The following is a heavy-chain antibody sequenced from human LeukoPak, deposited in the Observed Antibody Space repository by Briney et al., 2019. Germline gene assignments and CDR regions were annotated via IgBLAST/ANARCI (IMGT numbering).Heavy chain of an antibody. Sequence: GGSLRLSCAASGFTFSSYEMNWVRQAPGKGLEFVANIKHDGSERYYVDSVKGRFTISRDNAKNSLYLQMNSLRAEDTAFYYCAINGGGDSGYGNFDYWGQGTLVTVSS. CDR1: GFTFSSYE. CDR3: AINGGGDSGYGNFDY. CDR2: IKHDGSER. V-gene: IGHV3-7*03. J-gene: IGHJ4*02. D-gene: IGHD5-12*01.